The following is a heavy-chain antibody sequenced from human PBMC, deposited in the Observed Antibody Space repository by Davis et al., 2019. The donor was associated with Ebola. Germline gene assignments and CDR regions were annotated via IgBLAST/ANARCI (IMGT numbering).Heavy chain of an antibody. CDR3: SALNDYIWGSYRSDY. Sequence: GGSLRLSCAASGFTFSSYAMSWVRQAPGKGLEWVGRIKTKTDGGTTDYAAPVKGRFTISRDDSKDTLYLQMNSLKTEDTAVYYCSALNDYIWGSYRSDYWGQGTLVTVSS. CDR2: IKTKTDGGTT. CDR1: GFTFSSYA. V-gene: IGHV3-15*01. D-gene: IGHD3-16*02. J-gene: IGHJ4*02.